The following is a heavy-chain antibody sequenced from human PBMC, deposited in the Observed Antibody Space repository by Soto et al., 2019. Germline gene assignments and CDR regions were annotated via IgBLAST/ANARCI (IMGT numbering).Heavy chain of an antibody. Sequence: VQLQQWGAGLLKPSETLSLTCAVYGGSFSGYYWSWIRQPPGKGLEWVGVVRSRAYGGTTDYAASVRGRFTISRDDSKSIAYLQMNTLRTEDTAVYYCSRYTYTSRYTYFGMDVWGLGTTVTVSS. D-gene: IGHD6-19*01. CDR1: GGSFSGYY. V-gene: IGHV3-49*05. CDR2: VRSRAYGGTT. CDR3: SRYTYTSRYTYFGMDV. J-gene: IGHJ6*02.